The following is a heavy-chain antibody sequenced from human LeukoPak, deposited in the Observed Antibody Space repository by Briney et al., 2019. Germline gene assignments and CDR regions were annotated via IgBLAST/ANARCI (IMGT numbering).Heavy chain of an antibody. CDR1: GFTFSSYA. CDR3: AKPSPQYTSGSRWYFDL. J-gene: IGHJ2*01. CDR2: ISGSGGST. D-gene: IGHD6-19*01. V-gene: IGHV3-23*01. Sequence: GGSLRLSCTASGFTFSSYAMSWVRQAPGKGLEWVSTISGSGGSTYYADSVKGRFTISRDNSKNTLYLQMNSLRAEDTAAYYCAKPSPQYTSGSRWYFDLWGRGTLVTVSS.